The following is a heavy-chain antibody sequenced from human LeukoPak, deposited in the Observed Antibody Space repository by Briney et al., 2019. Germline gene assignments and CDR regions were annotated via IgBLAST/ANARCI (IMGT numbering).Heavy chain of an antibody. D-gene: IGHD3-10*01. CDR3: ARAPRSGSYYNCFDY. J-gene: IGHJ4*02. V-gene: IGHV3-33*01. CDR1: GYTFTDYY. Sequence: SCKSSGYTFTDYYMHWVRQAPGKGLEWVAVIWYDGSNKYYADSVKGRFTISRDNSKNTLYLQMNSLRAEDTAVYYCARAPRSGSYYNCFDYWGQGTLVTVSS. CDR2: IWYDGSNK.